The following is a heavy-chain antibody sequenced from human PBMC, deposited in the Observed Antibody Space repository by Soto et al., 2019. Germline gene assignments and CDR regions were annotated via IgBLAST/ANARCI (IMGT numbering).Heavy chain of an antibody. D-gene: IGHD3-3*01. CDR1: GYTFTSYY. CDR2: INPRGGST. Sequence: QVQLVQSGAEVKKPGASVKVSCKASGYTFTSYYMHWVRQAPGQGLEWMGIINPRGGSTSYAQKFQGRVTMTRDTSTSTVYMELSSLRSEDTAVYYCAKGGYYDFWSGYPSLYGMDVWGQGTTVTVSS. V-gene: IGHV1-46*01. CDR3: AKGGYYDFWSGYPSLYGMDV. J-gene: IGHJ6*02.